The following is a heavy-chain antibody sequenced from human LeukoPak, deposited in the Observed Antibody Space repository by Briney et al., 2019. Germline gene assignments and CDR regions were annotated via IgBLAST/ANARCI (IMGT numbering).Heavy chain of an antibody. CDR1: GYTFTSYG. D-gene: IGHD3-3*01. CDR2: ISAYNGNT. V-gene: IGHV1-18*01. J-gene: IGHJ6*03. CDR3: ASLRITIFGGYYYYYMDV. Sequence: ASVKVSCKASGYTFTSYGISWVRRAPGQGLEWMGWISAYNGNTNYAQELQGRVTMTTDTSTSTAYMELRSLRSDDTAVYYCASLRITIFGGYYYYYMDVWGKGTTVTVSS.